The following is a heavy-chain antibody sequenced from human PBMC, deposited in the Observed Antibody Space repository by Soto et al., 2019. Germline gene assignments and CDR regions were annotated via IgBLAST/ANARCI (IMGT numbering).Heavy chain of an antibody. Sequence: SVKVSCKASGFTFTSSAMQWVRQARGQRLEWIGWIIVGNGNTNYAQKFQDRVAITRDISTSTAYMELSSLRSDDTAVYYCARDREQWLTRDVLGDYWGQGTLVTVSS. CDR3: ARDREQWLTRDVLGDY. J-gene: IGHJ4*02. CDR1: GFTFTSSA. D-gene: IGHD6-19*01. CDR2: IIVGNGNT. V-gene: IGHV1-58*02.